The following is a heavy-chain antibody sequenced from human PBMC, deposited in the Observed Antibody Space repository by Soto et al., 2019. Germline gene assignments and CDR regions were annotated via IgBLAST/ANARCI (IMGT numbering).Heavy chain of an antibody. CDR1: GGTFSSYA. Sequence: ASVKVSCKASGGTFSSYAISWVRQAPGQGLEWMGGIIPIFGTANYAQKFQGRVTITADESTSTAYMELSSLRSEDTAVYYCARDLDGGNWNSDYYYGMDVWGQVTTVTVSS. J-gene: IGHJ6*02. D-gene: IGHD1-7*01. CDR2: IIPIFGTA. V-gene: IGHV1-69*13. CDR3: ARDLDGGNWNSDYYYGMDV.